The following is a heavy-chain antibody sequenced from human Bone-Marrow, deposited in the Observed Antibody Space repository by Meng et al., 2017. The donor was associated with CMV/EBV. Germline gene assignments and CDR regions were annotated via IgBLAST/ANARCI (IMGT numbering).Heavy chain of an antibody. D-gene: IGHD2-2*01. J-gene: IGHJ6*02. CDR3: ARNYRVPAARGGMDV. CDR2: IKQDGSEK. Sequence: GESLKISCAASGFTFSSYAMSWVRQAPGKGLEWVANIKQDGSEKYYVDSVKGRFTISRDNAKNSLYLQMNSLRAEDTAVYYCARNYRVPAARGGMDVWGQGTTVTVSS. V-gene: IGHV3-7*01. CDR1: GFTFSSYA.